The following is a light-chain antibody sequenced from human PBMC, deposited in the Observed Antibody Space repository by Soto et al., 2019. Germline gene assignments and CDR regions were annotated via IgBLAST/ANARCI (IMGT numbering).Light chain of an antibody. J-gene: IGKJ2*01. CDR2: AAS. CDR3: QQNDNSPYT. CDR1: QAITTY. V-gene: IGKV1-39*01. Sequence: DIHMSQSPSSLSSSVGERITITCRASQAITTYLNWYQQKPGKSPNLLIYAASTLQSGVPSRFSGGGSGTEFTLTISSLEPEDFATYYCQQNDNSPYTFGPGTKLDIK.